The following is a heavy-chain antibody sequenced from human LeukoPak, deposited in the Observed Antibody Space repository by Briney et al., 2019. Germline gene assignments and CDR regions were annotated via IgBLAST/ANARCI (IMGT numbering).Heavy chain of an antibody. CDR3: ARTAGWSYGFDY. CDR2: IYNSGTT. J-gene: IGHJ4*02. Sequence: SETLSLTCTVSGGSISTGGYYWTWIRQHPGKGLEWIGYIYNSGTTYYNPSLESRVTISGDTSKNQFSLKLNYVTAADTAVYYCARTAGWSYGFDYWGQGTLVTVSS. D-gene: IGHD5-18*01. CDR1: GGSISTGGYY. V-gene: IGHV4-31*03.